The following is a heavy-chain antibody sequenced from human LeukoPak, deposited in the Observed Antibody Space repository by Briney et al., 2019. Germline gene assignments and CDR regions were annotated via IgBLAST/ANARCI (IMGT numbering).Heavy chain of an antibody. CDR2: IYSGGST. D-gene: IGHD3-16*01. CDR3: ARERTFPYFDS. J-gene: IGHJ4*02. Sequence: GGSLRLSCAASGFTVSKNYMNWVRQAPGKGLEWVSVIYSGGSTYYADSVKGRFTISRDNSKNTLYLQMNSLRAEDTAVYYCARERTFPYFDSWGQGTLVTVSS. V-gene: IGHV3-66*01. CDR1: GFTVSKNY.